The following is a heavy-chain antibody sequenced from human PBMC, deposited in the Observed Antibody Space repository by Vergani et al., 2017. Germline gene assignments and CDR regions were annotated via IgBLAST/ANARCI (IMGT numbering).Heavy chain of an antibody. Sequence: QVQLVQSGAEVKKPGSSVKVSCKASGGTFSSYAISWVRQAPGQGLEWMGGIIPIFGTADYAQKFQGRVTITADESTSTAYMELSSLRSEDTAVYYCARALIIAAAGTVDAFDIWGQGTMVTVSS. CDR3: ARALIIAAAGTVDAFDI. J-gene: IGHJ3*02. CDR1: GGTFSSYA. CDR2: IIPIFGTA. D-gene: IGHD6-13*01. V-gene: IGHV1-69*01.